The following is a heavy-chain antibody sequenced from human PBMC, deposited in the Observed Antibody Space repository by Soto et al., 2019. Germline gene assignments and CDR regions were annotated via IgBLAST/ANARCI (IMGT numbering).Heavy chain of an antibody. D-gene: IGHD5-18*01. J-gene: IGHJ6*01. CDR2: LYYSGST. V-gene: IGHV4-39*01. CDR1: GGSISSSIYY. Sequence: PSETLYLTFPVSGGSISSSIYYWGWIRQPPGKGLEWIGSLYYSGSTYYNPSLKSRVTISVDTSKNQFSLQLSSVTAADTAVYCCARLPGIQLWPVYGMDVWGQGTTGNGSS. CDR3: ARLPGIQLWPVYGMDV.